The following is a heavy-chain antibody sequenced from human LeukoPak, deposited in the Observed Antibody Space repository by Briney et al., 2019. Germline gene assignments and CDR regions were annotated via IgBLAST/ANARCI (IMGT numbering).Heavy chain of an antibody. CDR3: ARYYYDGSGYNYYYYYGMDV. CDR1: GFTFSDYY. D-gene: IGHD3-22*01. J-gene: IGHJ6*02. V-gene: IGHV3-11*01. Sequence: GGSLRLSCAASGFTFSDYYMSWIRQAPGKGLEWVSYISSSGSTIYYADSVKGRFTISRDNAKNSLYLQMNSLRAEDTAVYYCARYYYDGSGYNYYYYYGMDVWGQGTTVTVSS. CDR2: ISSSGSTI.